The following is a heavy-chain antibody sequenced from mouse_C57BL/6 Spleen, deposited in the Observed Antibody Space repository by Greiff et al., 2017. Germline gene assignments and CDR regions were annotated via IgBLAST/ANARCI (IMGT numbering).Heavy chain of an antibody. Sequence: VQLQQSGAELVRPGTSVKVSCKASGYAFTNYLIEWVKQRPGQGLEWIGVINPGSGGTNYNEKFKGKATLTADKSSSTAYMQLSSLTSEDSAVYFCARNSNYVGFAYWGQGTLVTVSA. V-gene: IGHV1-54*01. CDR1: GYAFTNYL. D-gene: IGHD2-5*01. J-gene: IGHJ3*01. CDR2: INPGSGGT. CDR3: ARNSNYVGFAY.